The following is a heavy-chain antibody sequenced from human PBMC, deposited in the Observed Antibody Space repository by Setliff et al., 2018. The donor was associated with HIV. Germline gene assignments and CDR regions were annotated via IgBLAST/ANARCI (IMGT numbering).Heavy chain of an antibody. D-gene: IGHD3-10*01. V-gene: IGHV3-33*01. CDR1: GFTFGSYG. Sequence: GGSLRLSCTTSGFTFGSYGMHWVRQAPGKGLEWVANIWYDGSEKYYADSVKGRFTISRDKSKNTLYLQMNSLRTEDTAVYYCARVFRSYFFDFWGQGTLVTVSS. CDR3: ARVFRSYFFDF. CDR2: IWYDGSEK. J-gene: IGHJ4*02.